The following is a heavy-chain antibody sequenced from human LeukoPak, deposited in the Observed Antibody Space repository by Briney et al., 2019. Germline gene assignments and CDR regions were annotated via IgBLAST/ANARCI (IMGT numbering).Heavy chain of an antibody. D-gene: IGHD6-19*01. CDR1: GYTFTGYY. CDR2: INPNSGGT. J-gene: IGHJ4*02. V-gene: IGHV1-2*02. Sequence: ASVKVSCKASGYTFTGYYMHWVRQAPGQGLEWMGWINPNSGGTNYAQKFQGRVTMTRDTSISTAYMELSRLRSDDTAVYYCARDPPYSSGGGYWGQGTLVTVSS. CDR3: ARDPPYSSGGGY.